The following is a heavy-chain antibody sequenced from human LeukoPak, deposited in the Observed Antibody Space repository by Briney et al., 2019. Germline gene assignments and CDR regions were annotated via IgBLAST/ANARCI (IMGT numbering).Heavy chain of an antibody. D-gene: IGHD2-2*01. CDR2: MNPNSGNT. Sequence: ASVEVSCKASGYTFTNYDINWVRQATGQGLEWMGWMNPNSGNTGYAQKFQGRVTLTRNTSITTAYMELSSLKSDDTAVYYCASAHCSGSSCFWGAFEFWGQGTMVTVSS. J-gene: IGHJ3*01. V-gene: IGHV1-8*01. CDR1: GYTFTNYD. CDR3: ASAHCSGSSCFWGAFEF.